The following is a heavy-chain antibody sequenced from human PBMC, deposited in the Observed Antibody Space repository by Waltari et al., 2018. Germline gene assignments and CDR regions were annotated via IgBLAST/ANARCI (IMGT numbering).Heavy chain of an antibody. CDR1: GYTFTGYY. CDR2: INPNSGGT. J-gene: IGHJ6*02. CDR3: AGRISIAARNYYYYGMDV. V-gene: IGHV1-2*02. Sequence: QVQLVQSGAEVKKPGASVKVSCKASGYTFTGYYMHWVRQAPGQGLEWMGWINPNSGGTNYAQKFQGRVTMTRDTSISTAYMELSRLRAEDTALYYCAGRISIAARNYYYYGMDVWGQGTTVTVSS. D-gene: IGHD6-6*01.